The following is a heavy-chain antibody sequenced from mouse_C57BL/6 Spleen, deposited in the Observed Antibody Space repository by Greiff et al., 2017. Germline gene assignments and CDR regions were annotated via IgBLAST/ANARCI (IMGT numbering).Heavy chain of an antibody. D-gene: IGHD1-1*01. CDR2: IYPGDGDT. J-gene: IGHJ3*01. CDR3: ARGGAYYYGSSPWFAY. V-gene: IGHV1-80*01. Sequence: QVQLQQSGAELVKPGASVKISCKASGYAFSSYWMNWVKQRPGKGLEWIGQIYPGDGDTNYNGKFKGKATLTADKSSSTAYMQLSSLTSEDSAVYFCARGGAYYYGSSPWFAYWGQGTLVTVSA. CDR1: GYAFSSYW.